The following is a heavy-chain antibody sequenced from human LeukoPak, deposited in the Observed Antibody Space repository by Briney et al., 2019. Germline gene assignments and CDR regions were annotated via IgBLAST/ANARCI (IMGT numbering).Heavy chain of an antibody. CDR2: ISSSSSYI. CDR3: ARLRDSSGYYAWYFDY. D-gene: IGHD3-22*01. CDR1: GFTFSSYS. V-gene: IGHV3-21*04. Sequence: PGGSLRLSCAASGFTFSSYSMNWVRQAPGKGLEWVSSISSSSSYIYYADSVKGRFTISRHNSKNTLYLQMNSLRAEDTAVYYCARLRDSSGYYAWYFDYWGQGTLVTVSS. J-gene: IGHJ4*02.